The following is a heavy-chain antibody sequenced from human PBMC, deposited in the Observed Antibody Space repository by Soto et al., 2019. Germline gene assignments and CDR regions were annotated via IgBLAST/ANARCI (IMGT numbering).Heavy chain of an antibody. J-gene: IGHJ4*02. CDR3: ARRKERSGPNYFDP. CDR2: MNPSNGNA. Sequence: ASVKVSCKASGYTVITYDINWVRQATGQGLEWMGWMNPSNGNAGYAQKFQGRLTMTRNTSISTAYMELSSLRSDDTAVYFCARRKERSGPNYFDPWGKGSLVTVSS. CDR1: GYTVITYD. D-gene: IGHD6-25*01. V-gene: IGHV1-8*01.